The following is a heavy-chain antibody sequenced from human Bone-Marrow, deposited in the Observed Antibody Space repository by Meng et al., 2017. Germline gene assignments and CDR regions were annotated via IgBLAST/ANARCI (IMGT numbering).Heavy chain of an antibody. D-gene: IGHD3-22*01. CDR2: IWYDGSNK. J-gene: IGHJ4*02. CDR3: AKSSGFLFPHDY. Sequence: GGSLRLSCAASGFTFSSYSMNWVRQAPGKGLEWVAVIWYDGSNKYYADSVKGRFTISRDNSKNTLYLQMNSLRAEDTVVYYCAKSSGFLFPHDYWGQGTRVTVSS. V-gene: IGHV3-33*06. CDR1: GFTFSSYS.